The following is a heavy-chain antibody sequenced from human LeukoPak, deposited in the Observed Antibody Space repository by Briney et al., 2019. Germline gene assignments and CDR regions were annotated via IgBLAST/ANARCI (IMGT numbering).Heavy chain of an antibody. Sequence: PGGSLRLSCAVSGFTFSDHYMDWVRQAPGKGLEWVGSSRNRAKSYTTDYAASVKGRFTISRDDSKSTLYLQMNSLETEDTAVYYCSRDATGDHWGQGTLVSVSS. CDR2: SRNRAKSYTT. J-gene: IGHJ4*02. V-gene: IGHV3-72*01. CDR3: SRDATGDH. CDR1: GFTFSDHY.